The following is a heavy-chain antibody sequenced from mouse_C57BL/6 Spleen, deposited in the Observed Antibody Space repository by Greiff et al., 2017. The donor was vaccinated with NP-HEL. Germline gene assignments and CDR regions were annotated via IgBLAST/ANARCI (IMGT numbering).Heavy chain of an antibody. CDR3: ASYYYGSSYRWYFDV. J-gene: IGHJ1*03. CDR2: VYPGDGDT. D-gene: IGHD1-1*01. V-gene: IGHV1-82*01. Sequence: QVQLQQSGPELVKPGASVKISCKASGYAFSSSWMNWVKQRPGKGLEWIGRVYPGDGDTNYNGKFKGKATLTADKSSSTAYMQLSSLTSEDSAVYCCASYYYGSSYRWYFDVWGTGTTVTVSS. CDR1: GYAFSSSW.